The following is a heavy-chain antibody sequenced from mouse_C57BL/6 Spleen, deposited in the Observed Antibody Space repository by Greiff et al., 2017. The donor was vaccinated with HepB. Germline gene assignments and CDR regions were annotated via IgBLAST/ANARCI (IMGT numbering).Heavy chain of an antibody. V-gene: IGHV14-2*01. J-gene: IGHJ3*01. CDR3: ARSDSYSNYVGWVAY. CDR2: IDPEDGET. Sequence: VQLKESGAELVKPGASVKLSCTASGFNIKDYYMHWVKQRTEQGLEWIGRIDPEDGETKYAPKFQGKATITADTSSNTAYLQLSSLTSEDTAVYYFARSDSYSNYVGWVAYWGQGTLVTVSA. CDR1: GFNIKDYY. D-gene: IGHD2-5*01.